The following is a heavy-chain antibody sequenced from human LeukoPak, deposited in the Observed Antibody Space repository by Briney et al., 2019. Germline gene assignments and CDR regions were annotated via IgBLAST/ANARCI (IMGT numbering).Heavy chain of an antibody. D-gene: IGHD3-16*01. Sequence: PGGSLRLSCAASGFTFSRYAMHWVRQAPGKGLEWVALISDDGNNKYYLDSVKGRFTISRDNSKNTLSLQMDSLRAEDTAVYYCARGDQYYFDYWGQGTLVTVSS. CDR1: GFTFSRYA. V-gene: IGHV3-30-3*01. J-gene: IGHJ4*02. CDR3: ARGDQYYFDY. CDR2: ISDDGNNK.